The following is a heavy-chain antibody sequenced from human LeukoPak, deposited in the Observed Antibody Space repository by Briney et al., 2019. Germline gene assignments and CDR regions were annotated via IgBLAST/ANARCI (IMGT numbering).Heavy chain of an antibody. J-gene: IGHJ4*02. Sequence: GGSLRLSCAASGFPFSDYWMDWVRQAPGKGMEWVANIKQDGSEQYYADSVKGRFTISRDNAKNSLYLQMNSLRAEDTAVYYRSRSLDYWGQGALVTVSS. V-gene: IGHV3-7*01. CDR3: SRSLDY. CDR1: GFPFSDYW. CDR2: IKQDGSEQ.